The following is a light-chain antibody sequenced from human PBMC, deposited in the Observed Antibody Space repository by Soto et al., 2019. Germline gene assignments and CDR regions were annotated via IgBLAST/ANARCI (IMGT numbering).Light chain of an antibody. CDR1: RSIYNS. CDR2: GAS. Sequence: SPMTQSTSSLSASVGDRVTITCRASRSIYNSLHWYQQKPGKAPKHLAFGASTLYNWVPSRLRGSTSGSGFTDYSLNITSLTPEEFQTYYGQHSYGTPDVGGGT. CDR3: QHSYGTPD. V-gene: IGKV1-39*01. J-gene: IGKJ4*01.